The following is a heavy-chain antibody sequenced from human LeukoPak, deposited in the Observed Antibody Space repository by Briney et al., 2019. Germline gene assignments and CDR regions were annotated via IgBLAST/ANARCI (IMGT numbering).Heavy chain of an antibody. Sequence: SETLSLTCAVCGGSFSGYYWSWIRQPPGKGLEWIGEINHSGSTNYNPSLKSRVTISVDTSKNQFSLKLSSVTAADTAVYYCARGFTLSVAGNGGAFDIWGQGTMVTVSS. CDR2: INHSGST. CDR1: GGSFSGYY. CDR3: ARGFTLSVAGNGGAFDI. V-gene: IGHV4-34*01. J-gene: IGHJ3*02. D-gene: IGHD6-19*01.